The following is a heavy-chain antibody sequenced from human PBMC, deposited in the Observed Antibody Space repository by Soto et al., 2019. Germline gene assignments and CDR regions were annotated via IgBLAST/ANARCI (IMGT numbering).Heavy chain of an antibody. J-gene: IGHJ6*02. CDR2: INHSGST. CDR3: ARLVSSGRYYYYYYGMDV. V-gene: IGHV4-34*01. CDR1: GGSFSGYY. Sequence: SETLSLTCAVYGGSFSGYYWSWSRQPPGKGLEWIGEINHSGSTNYNPSLKSRVTISVDTSKNQFSLKLSSVTAADTAVYYCARLVSSGRYYYYYYGMDVWGQGTTVTVSS. D-gene: IGHD6-19*01.